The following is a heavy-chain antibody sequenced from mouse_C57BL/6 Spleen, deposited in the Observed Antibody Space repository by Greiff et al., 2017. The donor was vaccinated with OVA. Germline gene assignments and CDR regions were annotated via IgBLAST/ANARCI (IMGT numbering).Heavy chain of an antibody. D-gene: IGHD1-1*01. J-gene: IGHJ2*01. CDR3: ARTLITTVVPYFDY. CDR2: IDPSDSYT. Sequence: QVQLQQPGAELVRPGTSVKLSCKASGYTFTSYWMHWVKQRPGQGLEWIGVIDPSDSYTNYNQKFKGKATLTVDTSSSTAYMQLSSLTSADSAVSYCARTLITTVVPYFDYWGQGTTLTVSS. CDR1: GYTFTSYW. V-gene: IGHV1-59*01.